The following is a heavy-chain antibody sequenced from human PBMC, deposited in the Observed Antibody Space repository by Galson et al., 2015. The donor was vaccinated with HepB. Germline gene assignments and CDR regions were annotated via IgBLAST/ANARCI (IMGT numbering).Heavy chain of an antibody. Sequence: SLRLSCAASGFTFSSYAMSWVRQAPGKGLEWVSAISGSGGSTYYADSVKGRFTISRDNSKNTLYLQMNSLRAEDTAVYYCAKDRVGATPTSNTFDIWGQGTMVTVSS. V-gene: IGHV3-23*01. D-gene: IGHD1-26*01. CDR2: ISGSGGST. J-gene: IGHJ3*02. CDR1: GFTFSSYA. CDR3: AKDRVGATPTSNTFDI.